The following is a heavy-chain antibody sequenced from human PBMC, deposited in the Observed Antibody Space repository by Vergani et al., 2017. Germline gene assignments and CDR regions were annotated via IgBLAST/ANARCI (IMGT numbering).Heavy chain of an antibody. V-gene: IGHV3-33*01. CDR2: IWYDGSNK. D-gene: IGHD3-3*01. CDR1: GFTFSSYG. J-gene: IGHJ4*02. Sequence: QVQLVESGGGVVQPGRSLRLSCAASGFTFSSYGMHWVRQAPGKGLEWVAVIWYDGSNKYYADSVKGRFTISRDNSKNTLYLQMNSLRAEDTAVYYCARASSSFGVYPFDYWGQGTLVTVSS. CDR3: ARASSSFGVYPFDY.